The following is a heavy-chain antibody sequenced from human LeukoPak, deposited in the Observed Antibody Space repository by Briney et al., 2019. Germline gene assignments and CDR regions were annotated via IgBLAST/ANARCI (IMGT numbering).Heavy chain of an antibody. Sequence: GGSLRLSCAASGFTFSSHGMHWVRQAPGKGLEWVAVISYDGRQKYYGDSVKGRFTISRDNPKNTLYLQMNSLRDDDTAVYYCARVFLERLTSGYFDNWGQGTLVTVSP. CDR1: GFTFSSHG. CDR2: ISYDGRQK. V-gene: IGHV3-30*19. D-gene: IGHD3-3*01. J-gene: IGHJ4*02. CDR3: ARVFLERLTSGYFDN.